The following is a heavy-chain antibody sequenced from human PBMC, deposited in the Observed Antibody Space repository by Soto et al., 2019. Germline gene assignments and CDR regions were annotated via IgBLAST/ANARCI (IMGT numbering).Heavy chain of an antibody. V-gene: IGHV3-53*01. Sequence: GGSLSLSCAASGFTVSSNYMSWVRQAPGKGLEWVSVIYSGGSTYYADSVKGRFTISRDNSKNTLYLQMNSLRAEDTAVYYCARGVSRFGYGMDVWGQGTTVTVSS. CDR2: IYSGGST. CDR1: GFTVSSNY. CDR3: ARGVSRFGYGMDV. J-gene: IGHJ6*02. D-gene: IGHD3-3*01.